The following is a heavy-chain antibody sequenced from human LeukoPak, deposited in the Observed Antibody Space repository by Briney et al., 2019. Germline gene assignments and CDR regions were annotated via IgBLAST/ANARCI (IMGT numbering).Heavy chain of an antibody. Sequence: GASVKVSCKASGGTFSSYAVSWVRLTPGQGLEWLGGIIPVFGTTTFAHKFQAKVTMPADKYTNSAYLEISSLTSDESAVYYCARCSPGDSSNFYAVLQYWGQGTQVTVST. CDR1: GGTFSSYA. CDR2: IIPVFGTT. J-gene: IGHJ4*02. D-gene: IGHD3-22*01. CDR3: ARCSPGDSSNFYAVLQY. V-gene: IGHV1-69*06.